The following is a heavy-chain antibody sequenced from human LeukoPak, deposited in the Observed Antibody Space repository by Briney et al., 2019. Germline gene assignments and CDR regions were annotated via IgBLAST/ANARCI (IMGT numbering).Heavy chain of an antibody. J-gene: IGHJ4*02. Sequence: PSETLSLTCAVYGGSSSGYYWSWIRQPPGKGLEWIGEINHSGSTNYNPSLKSRVTISVDTSKNQFSLKLSSVTAADTAVYYCARRGLTGSVEMFDYWGQGTLVTVSS. V-gene: IGHV4-34*01. CDR1: GGSSSGYY. CDR3: ARRGLTGSVEMFDY. CDR2: INHSGST. D-gene: IGHD4-23*01.